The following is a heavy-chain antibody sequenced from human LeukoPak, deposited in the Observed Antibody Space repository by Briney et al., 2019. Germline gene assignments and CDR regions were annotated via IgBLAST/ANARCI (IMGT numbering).Heavy chain of an antibody. J-gene: IGHJ5*02. CDR2: IFHSGSV. D-gene: IGHD3-10*01. V-gene: IGHV4-38-2*02. CDR1: GYSTSSDYF. CDR3: ARGGYYGSGNDFRFDP. Sequence: SETLSLTCIVSGYSTSSDYFWGWVRQPPGKGLEWIGSIFHSGSVYYNPSHKSRVTISVETSKNQFSLKLKSVTAADTAVYYCARGGYYGSGNDFRFDPWGQGTLVTVSS.